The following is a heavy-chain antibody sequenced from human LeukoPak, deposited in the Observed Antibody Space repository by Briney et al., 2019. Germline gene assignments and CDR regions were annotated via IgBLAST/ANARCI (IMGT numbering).Heavy chain of an antibody. V-gene: IGHV1-8*03. CDR3: ARGASGSSWYRGNYAFDI. CDR1: GYTFTSYD. CDR2: MNPNSGNT. J-gene: IGHJ3*02. Sequence: ASVKVSCKASGYTFTSYDINWVRQAAGQGLEWMGWMNPNSGNTGYAQKFQGRVTITRNTSISTAYMELSSLRSEDTAVYYCARGASGSSWYRGNYAFDIWGQGTMVTVSS. D-gene: IGHD6-13*01.